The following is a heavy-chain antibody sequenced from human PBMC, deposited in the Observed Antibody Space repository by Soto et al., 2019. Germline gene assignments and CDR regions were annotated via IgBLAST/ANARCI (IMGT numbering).Heavy chain of an antibody. CDR3: ARVPDV. V-gene: IGHV4-59*12. CDR2: IYNSGST. CDR1: GGSISSYY. Sequence: SETLSLTCTVSGGSISSYYWTWIRQPPGKGLEWIGYIYNSGSTYYNPSLKSRVTISVDRSKNQFSLKLSSVTAADTAVYYCARVPDVWGQGTTVTVSS. J-gene: IGHJ6*02.